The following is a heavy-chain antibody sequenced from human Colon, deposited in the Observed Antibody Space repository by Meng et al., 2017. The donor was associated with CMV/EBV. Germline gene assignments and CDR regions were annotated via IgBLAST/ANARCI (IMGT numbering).Heavy chain of an antibody. CDR2: IHPNSGDT. V-gene: IGHV1-8*01. D-gene: IGHD5-18*01. CDR3: VRANGYSYGFAPTSLDL. Sequence: YGFTHYDVNWVRQAAGQGLEWMGWIHPNSGDTGYAQKFQGRVIMTRNISTSTAYMELSGLRFDDTAVYYCVRANGYSYGFAPTSLDLWGQGTLVTVFS. CDR1: YGFTHYD. J-gene: IGHJ5*02.